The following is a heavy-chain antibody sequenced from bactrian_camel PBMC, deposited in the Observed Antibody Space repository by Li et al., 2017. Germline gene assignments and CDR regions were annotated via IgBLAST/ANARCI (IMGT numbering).Heavy chain of an antibody. J-gene: IGHJ4*01. CDR2: ILTISGDA. CDR3: AASPVEGDLHPAPYNV. D-gene: IGHD1*01. Sequence: LVESGGGLVQPGGSLRLSCAVSGLSFSNYAMTWVRQAPGKEREGVARILTISGDAIVADSVKGRFTIYQDNTRRTVYLQMNDLEPEDTAMYYCAASPVEGDLHPAPYNVWGKGTQVTVS. CDR1: GLSFSNYA. V-gene: IGHV3S42*01.